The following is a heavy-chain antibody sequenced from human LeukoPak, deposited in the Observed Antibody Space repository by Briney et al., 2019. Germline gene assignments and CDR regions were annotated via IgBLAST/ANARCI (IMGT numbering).Heavy chain of an antibody. CDR1: GFTFSSYA. Sequence: GGSLRLSCAASGFTFSSYAMHWVRQAPGKGLEWVAVISYDGSNKYYADSVKGRFTISRDNSKDTLYLQMNSLRAEDTAVYYCARDVGHYYYYMDVWGKGTTVTVSS. V-gene: IGHV3-30*04. CDR3: ARDVGHYYYYMDV. J-gene: IGHJ6*03. CDR2: ISYDGSNK.